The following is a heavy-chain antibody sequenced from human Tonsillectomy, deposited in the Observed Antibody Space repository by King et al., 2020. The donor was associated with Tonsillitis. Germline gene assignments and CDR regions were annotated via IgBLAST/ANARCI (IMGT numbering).Heavy chain of an antibody. D-gene: IGHD3-9*01. J-gene: IGHJ4*02. Sequence: VQLVESGGGLVQPGGSLRLSCAASGFTFSSYAMSWVRQAPGKGLECVSAISGSGGSTYYADSVKGRFTISRDNSKNTLYLQMNSLRAEDTAVYYCAKDRPKLRYFDWLSGYYFDYWGQGTLVTVSS. CDR3: AKDRPKLRYFDWLSGYYFDY. CDR1: GFTFSSYA. V-gene: IGHV3-23*04. CDR2: ISGSGGST.